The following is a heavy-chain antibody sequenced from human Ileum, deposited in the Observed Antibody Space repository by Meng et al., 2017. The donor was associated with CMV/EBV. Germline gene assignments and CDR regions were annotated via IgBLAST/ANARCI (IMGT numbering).Heavy chain of an antibody. CDR3: ARDSAWLIDQ. CDR2: IYTSGST. CDR1: GGSLGGGYY. J-gene: IGHJ4*02. V-gene: IGHV4-61*02. D-gene: IGHD6-19*01. Sequence: VQLQESGPGLVKHSQTLSLTCTGSGGSLGGGYYWNWIRQPAGKGLEWIGRIYTSGSTNYNPSLKSRFTISVDTSKNQFSLNLTSVTAADTAVYYCARDSAWLIDQWGQGTLVTVSS.